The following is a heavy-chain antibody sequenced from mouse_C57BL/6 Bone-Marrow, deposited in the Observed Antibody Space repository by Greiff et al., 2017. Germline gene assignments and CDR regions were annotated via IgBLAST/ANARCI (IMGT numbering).Heavy chain of an antibody. J-gene: IGHJ2*01. CDR2: IDPEDGET. CDR1: GFNIKDYY. Sequence: VQVVESGAELVTPGASVKLSCTASGFNIKDYYLHWVKQRTEQGLVWIGRIDPEDGETKYAPKFQDKATITADTSSSTAYLQRSSLTAEDTAVYYCTRSLSYYGTNYWGQGTTLTVSA. D-gene: IGHD1-1*01. V-gene: IGHV14-2*01. CDR3: TRSLSYYGTNY.